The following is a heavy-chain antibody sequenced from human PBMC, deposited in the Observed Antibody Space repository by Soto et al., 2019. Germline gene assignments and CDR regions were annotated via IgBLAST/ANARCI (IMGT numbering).Heavy chain of an antibody. J-gene: IGHJ6*03. CDR1: GFTFSSYW. D-gene: IGHD2-15*01. CDR2: IKQDGSEK. Sequence: GGSLRLSCAASGFTFSSYWMSWVRQAPGKGLEWVANIKQDGSEKYYVDSVKGRFTISRDNAKNSLYLQMNSLRAEDTAVYYCARYRVGLSCSGGSCYSENYYYYYMDVWGKGTTVTVSS. CDR3: ARYRVGLSCSGGSCYSENYYYYYMDV. V-gene: IGHV3-7*03.